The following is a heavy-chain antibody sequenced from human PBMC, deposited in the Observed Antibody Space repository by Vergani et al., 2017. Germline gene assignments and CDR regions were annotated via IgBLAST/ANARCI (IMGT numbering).Heavy chain of an antibody. J-gene: IGHJ5*01. Sequence: EVQLVESGGGLVQPGRSLRLSCTASGFTFGDYAMSWVRQAPGKGLEWVSGISGTGGFTFYADSVKGRFTISRDNYKNTLYLQMSSLRADDTAVYYCAKSASVSMSLPNWFESWGQGTHVTVS. CDR1: GFTFGDYA. V-gene: IGHV3-23*04. CDR2: ISGTGGFT. CDR3: AKSASVSMSLPNWFES.